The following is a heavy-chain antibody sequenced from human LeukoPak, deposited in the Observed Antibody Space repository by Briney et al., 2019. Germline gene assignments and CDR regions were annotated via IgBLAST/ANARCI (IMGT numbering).Heavy chain of an antibody. V-gene: IGHV3-48*01. CDR1: GFTFSSYS. CDR2: ISSSSSTI. Sequence: KPGGSLRPSCAASGFTFSSYSMTWVRQAPGKGLEWVSYISSSSSTISYADSVKGRFTISRDNAKNSLYLQMNSLRAEDTAVYYCARDRDYAYDYWGQGTLVTVSS. J-gene: IGHJ4*02. D-gene: IGHD5-12*01. CDR3: ARDRDYAYDY.